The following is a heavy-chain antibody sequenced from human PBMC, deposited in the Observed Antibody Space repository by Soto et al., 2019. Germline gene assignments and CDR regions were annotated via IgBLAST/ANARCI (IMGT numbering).Heavy chain of an antibody. Sequence: EVQLVESGGGLVQPGRSLRLSCAASGFSFEDYAMFWVRQVPGKGLEWVSGITWNSGSIGYADSVKGRFTISSDNAKNSLYLQMNSLGVEATAFYCARDIVRVAGHIGDYGMGIWGQGTTVTVSS. J-gene: IGHJ6*02. D-gene: IGHD6-19*01. V-gene: IGHV3-9*01. CDR3: ARDIVRVAGHIGDYGMGI. CDR2: ITWNSGSI. CDR1: GFSFEDYA.